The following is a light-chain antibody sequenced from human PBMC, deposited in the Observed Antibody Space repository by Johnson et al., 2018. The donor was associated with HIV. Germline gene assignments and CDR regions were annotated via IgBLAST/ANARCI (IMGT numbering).Light chain of an antibody. CDR1: NSNIGTYY. J-gene: IGLJ1*01. Sequence: QSVLTQPPSVSAAPGQKVTISCSGTNSNIGTYYVSWYQHLPGTAPKLLIYENNKRPSGIPDQFSGSKSGTSTTLGITGLQPWDEADYYCGTLDSSLSAGYVFGTGTKVTVL. CDR3: GTLDSSLSAGYV. V-gene: IGLV1-51*02. CDR2: ENN.